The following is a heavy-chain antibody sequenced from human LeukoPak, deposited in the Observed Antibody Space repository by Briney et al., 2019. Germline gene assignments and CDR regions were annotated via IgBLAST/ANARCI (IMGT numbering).Heavy chain of an antibody. CDR2: INLGGST. V-gene: IGHV4-34*01. CDR1: GASFSGHY. CDR3: AREFGDEYSSSSGLGY. Sequence: PSETLSLTCAVYGASFSGHYGSWIRQSPGKGLEWIGEINLGGSTNYNPSLWSRVTRSLNTSRNQLSLKLTSVTAADTAVYYCAREFGDEYSSSSGLGYWGQGTLVTVSS. J-gene: IGHJ4*02. D-gene: IGHD6-6*01.